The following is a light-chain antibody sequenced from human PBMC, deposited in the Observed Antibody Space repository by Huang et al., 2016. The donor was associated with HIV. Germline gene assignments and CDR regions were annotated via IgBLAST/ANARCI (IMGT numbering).Light chain of an antibody. CDR2: GAS. J-gene: IGKJ2*01. V-gene: IGKV3-15*01. Sequence: EIIMTQSPATLSLSPGEGASLSCRANQSVATNLAWYLHRPGQSPRILIFGASTRASGLPGRVSCSGSGTQFTLTVSGLQSEDFAVYYCQQYHNWPYTFGQGTKLEI. CDR1: QSVATN. CDR3: QQYHNWPYT.